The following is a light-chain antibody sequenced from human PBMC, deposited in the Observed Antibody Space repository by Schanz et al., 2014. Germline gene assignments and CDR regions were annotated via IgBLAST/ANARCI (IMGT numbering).Light chain of an antibody. J-gene: IGLJ2*01. CDR1: SSDIGSYNR. Sequence: QSALTQPPSVSGSPGQSVTISCTGTSSDIGSYNRVSWYQQPPGAAPKLIIYEVTYPPSGVPDRFSGSKSGSTASLTISGLQAEDEADYSCTTYPNTVVFGGGTKLTVL. CDR2: EVT. CDR3: TTYPNTVV. V-gene: IGLV2-18*02.